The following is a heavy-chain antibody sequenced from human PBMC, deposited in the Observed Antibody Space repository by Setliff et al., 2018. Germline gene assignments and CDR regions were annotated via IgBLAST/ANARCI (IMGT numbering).Heavy chain of an antibody. CDR1: GGTFSRYA. V-gene: IGHV1-69*05. CDR3: ATGPDIGEFGGNYFNY. J-gene: IGHJ4*02. Sequence: SVKVSCKASGGTFSRYAISWVRQAPGQGLEWMGGSIPMYRTTKYAQKFQGRVTITTDESTTTAYMELSSLRSDDTAVYYCATGPDIGEFGGNYFNYWGQGTLVTVSS. D-gene: IGHD2-15*01. CDR2: SIPMYRTT.